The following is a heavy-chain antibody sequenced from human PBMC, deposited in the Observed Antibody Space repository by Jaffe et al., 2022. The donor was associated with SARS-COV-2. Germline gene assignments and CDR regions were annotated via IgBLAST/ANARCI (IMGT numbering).Heavy chain of an antibody. V-gene: IGHV3-7*03. Sequence: EVQLVESGGGLVQPGGSLRLSCAASGFTFSSYWMSWVRQAPGKGLEWVANIKQDGSEKYYVDSVKGRFTISRDNAKNSLYLQMNSLRAEDTAVYYCARVPAFYSNYYYYYGMDVWGQGTTVTVSS. J-gene: IGHJ6*02. CDR3: ARVPAFYSNYYYYYGMDV. CDR2: IKQDGSEK. CDR1: GFTFSSYW. D-gene: IGHD4-4*01.